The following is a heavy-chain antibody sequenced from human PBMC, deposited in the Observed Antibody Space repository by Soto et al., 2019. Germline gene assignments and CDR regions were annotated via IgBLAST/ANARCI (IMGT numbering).Heavy chain of an antibody. CDR3: ARGYEWSPDY. V-gene: IGHV3-30-3*01. D-gene: IGHD3-3*01. J-gene: IGHJ4*02. Sequence: QVQLVESGGGVVQPGRSLRLSCAASGFTFSSYAMHWVRQAPGKGLEWVAVISYDGSNKYYADSVKGRLTSSRDNSKDTLYLQMNSRRAEDTAVYYCARGYEWSPDYWGQGTLVTVSS. CDR1: GFTFSSYA. CDR2: ISYDGSNK.